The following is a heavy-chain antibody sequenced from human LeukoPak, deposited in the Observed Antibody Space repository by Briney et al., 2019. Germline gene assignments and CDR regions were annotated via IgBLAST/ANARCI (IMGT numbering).Heavy chain of an antibody. CDR3: ARGRAAWIQLWFLDY. Sequence: PSQTLSLTCTVSGGSISSGGYYWSWIRQRPGKGLEWIGYIYYSGSTYYNPSLKSRVTISVDTSKNQFSLKLSSVTAADTAVYYCARGRAAWIQLWFLDYWGQGTLVTVSS. V-gene: IGHV4-31*03. J-gene: IGHJ4*02. D-gene: IGHD5-18*01. CDR1: GGSISSGGYY. CDR2: IYYSGST.